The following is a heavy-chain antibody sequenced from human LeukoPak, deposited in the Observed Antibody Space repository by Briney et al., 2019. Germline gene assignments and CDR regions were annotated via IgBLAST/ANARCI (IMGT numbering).Heavy chain of an antibody. V-gene: IGHV3-23*01. Sequence: PGGSLRLSCAASGFTFSSYAMSWVRQAPGKGLEWVSALSGSGGSTYYADSVKGRFTISRDNSKNTLYVQMNSLRAEDTAVYYCAKDREWELLGAFDIWGQGTMVTVSS. D-gene: IGHD1-26*01. J-gene: IGHJ3*02. CDR3: AKDREWELLGAFDI. CDR1: GFTFSSYA. CDR2: LSGSGGST.